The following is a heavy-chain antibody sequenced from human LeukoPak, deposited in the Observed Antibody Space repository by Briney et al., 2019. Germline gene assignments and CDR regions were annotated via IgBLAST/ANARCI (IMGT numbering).Heavy chain of an antibody. CDR3: AKNGILTPDDAFDI. J-gene: IGHJ3*02. D-gene: IGHD3-9*01. CDR2: ISWNSGSI. V-gene: IGHV3-9*01. CDR1: GFTFDDYA. Sequence: GGSLRLSCAASGFTFDDYAMHWVRQAPGKGLEWVSGISWNSGSIGYADSVKGRFTTSRDNAKNSLYLQMNSLRAEDTALYYCAKNGILTPDDAFDIWGQGTMVTVSS.